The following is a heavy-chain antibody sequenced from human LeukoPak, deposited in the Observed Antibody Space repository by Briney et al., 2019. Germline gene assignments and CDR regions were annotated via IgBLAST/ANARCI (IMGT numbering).Heavy chain of an antibody. CDR2: IKQDGSEK. V-gene: IGHV3-7*01. CDR1: GFSFTGVW. CDR3: AREGFRSHSGYYYYDMDV. Sequence: GGSLRLSCVASGFSFTGVWMNWVRQAPGKGLEWVANIKQDGSEKYYVDSVKGRFTISRDNAENSLSLQMNSLRAEDSAVYFCAREGFRSHSGYYYYDMDVWGQGTTVTVSS. D-gene: IGHD6-25*01. J-gene: IGHJ6*02.